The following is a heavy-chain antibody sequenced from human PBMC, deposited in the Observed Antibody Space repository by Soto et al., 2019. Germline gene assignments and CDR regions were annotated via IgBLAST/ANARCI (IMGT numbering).Heavy chain of an antibody. Sequence: PGGSLRLSCAASGFTFSSHWMSWFRQAPGKGLEWVANVKQDGIARYYADSVRGRFTISRDNAQNSLHLQMNGLRAEDTAVYFCVRTIQPGTTTYFDSWGQGTLVTVSS. V-gene: IGHV3-7*01. D-gene: IGHD1-1*01. CDR2: VKQDGIAR. CDR1: GFTFSSHW. CDR3: VRTIQPGTTTYFDS. J-gene: IGHJ4*02.